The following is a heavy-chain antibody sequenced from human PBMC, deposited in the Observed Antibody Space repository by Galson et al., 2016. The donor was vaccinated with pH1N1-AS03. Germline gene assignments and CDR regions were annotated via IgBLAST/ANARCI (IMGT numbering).Heavy chain of an antibody. CDR1: GFAFSSYA. CDR3: AKEEAAAAPEGAMDV. D-gene: IGHD6-13*01. V-gene: IGHV3-23*01. J-gene: IGHJ6*02. CDR2: ISASGGGT. Sequence: SLRLSCAASGFAFSSYAMSWVRQAPGKGLEWVSAISASGGGTYYADSVKGRFTISRDNSKNTLYLQMNSLRAGDTALYYCAKEEAAAAPEGAMDVWGQGTTVTVSS.